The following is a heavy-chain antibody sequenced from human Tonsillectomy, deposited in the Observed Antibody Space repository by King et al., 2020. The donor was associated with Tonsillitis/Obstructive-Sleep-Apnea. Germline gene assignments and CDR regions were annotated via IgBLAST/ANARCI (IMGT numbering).Heavy chain of an antibody. CDR2: TSGSGANT. CDR3: AKVRTFGGSSYFNY. Sequence: QLVQSGGGLVQPGGSLRLSCAASGFTSSSYAMTWVRQAPGKGLEWVSVTSGSGANTFYADSVKGRFTISRDNSKNTLYLQMNRLRAEDTAVYYCAKVRTFGGSSYFNYCGQGTLVTVSS. CDR1: GFTSSSYA. J-gene: IGHJ4*02. D-gene: IGHD1-26*01. V-gene: IGHV3-23*04.